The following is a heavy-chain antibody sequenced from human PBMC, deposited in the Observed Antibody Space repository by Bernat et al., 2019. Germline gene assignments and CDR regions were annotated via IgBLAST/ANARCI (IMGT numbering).Heavy chain of an antibody. CDR3: ARDREGGWPTYSIYYYYYYGMDV. D-gene: IGHD6-19*01. J-gene: IGHJ6*02. V-gene: IGHV3-30-3*01. CDR2: ISYDGSNK. CDR1: GFTFSSYA. Sequence: QVQLVESGGGVVQPGRSLRLSCAASGFTFSSYAMHWVRQAPGKGLEWVAVISYDGSNKYSADSVKGRFTISRDNSKNTLYLQMNSLRAEDTAVYYCARDREGGWPTYSIYYYYYYGMDVWGRGTTVTVSS.